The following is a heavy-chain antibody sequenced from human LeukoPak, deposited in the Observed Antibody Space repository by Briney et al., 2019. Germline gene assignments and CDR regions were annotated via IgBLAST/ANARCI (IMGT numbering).Heavy chain of an antibody. Sequence: PSETLSLTCTVSGGSISSSSYYWGWIRQPPGKGLEWIGSIYYSGSTYYNPSLKSRVTISVDTSKNQFSLKLSSVTAADTAVYYCAKQGGSSSSVYYYMDVWGKGTTVTVSS. CDR3: AKQGGSSSSVYYYMDV. CDR1: GGSISSSSYY. J-gene: IGHJ6*03. D-gene: IGHD6-6*01. V-gene: IGHV4-39*07. CDR2: IYYSGST.